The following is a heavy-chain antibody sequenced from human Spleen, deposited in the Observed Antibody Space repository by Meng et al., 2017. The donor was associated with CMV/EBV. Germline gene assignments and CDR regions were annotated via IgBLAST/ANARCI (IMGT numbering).Heavy chain of an antibody. CDR3: AKVGDYYSYYALDV. CDR1: GFTFSSYW. J-gene: IGHJ6*02. CDR2: ISGSGDAGSA. Sequence: GESLKISCAASGFTFSSYWMSWVRQAPGKGLEWVSGISGSGDAGSAYYIDSVKGRFTISRDNSKNTLYLQMNSLRAEDTAVYYCAKVGDYYSYYALDVWGQGTSVTVSS. V-gene: IGHV3-23*01.